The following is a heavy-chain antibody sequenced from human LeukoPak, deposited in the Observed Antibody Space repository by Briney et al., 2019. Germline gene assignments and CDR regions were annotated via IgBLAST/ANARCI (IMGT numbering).Heavy chain of an antibody. J-gene: IGHJ4*02. CDR3: ARDRNDYGDYGGGY. V-gene: IGHV3-7*01. CDR2: IKQDGSEK. D-gene: IGHD4-17*01. Sequence: GGSLRLSCAASGFTFSSYWMSWVRQAPGKGLEWVANIKQDGSEKYYVDSVKGRFTISRDNAKNSLYLQMNSLRAEDTAVYYCARDRNDYGDYGGGYWGQGTLVTVSS. CDR1: GFTFSSYW.